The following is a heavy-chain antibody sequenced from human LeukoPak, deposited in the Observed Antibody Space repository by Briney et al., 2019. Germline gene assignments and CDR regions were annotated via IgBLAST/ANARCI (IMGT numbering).Heavy chain of an antibody. D-gene: IGHD3-22*01. J-gene: IGHJ5*02. CDR3: ATDFYDST. CDR1: GFTFSNAW. V-gene: IGHV3-15*07. Sequence: PGGSLRLSCATSGFTFSNAWMNWVRQAPGKGLEWVGRIRSNSDGGTIDYAAPVKGRFTLSRDDSKTTLYLQMDSLQTEDTAVYYCATDFYDSTWGQGTLVTVFS. CDR2: IRSNSDGGTI.